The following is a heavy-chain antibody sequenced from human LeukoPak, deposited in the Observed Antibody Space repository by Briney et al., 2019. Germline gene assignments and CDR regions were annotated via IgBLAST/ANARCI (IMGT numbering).Heavy chain of an antibody. Sequence: SETLSLTCAVYGGSFSGYYWSWIRQPPGKGLEWIGEINHSGSTNYNPSLKSRVTISVDTSKNQFSLKLSSVTAADTAVYYCARGDGYNPTQIDYWGQGTLVTVSS. J-gene: IGHJ4*02. CDR2: INHSGST. V-gene: IGHV4-34*01. D-gene: IGHD5-24*01. CDR3: ARGDGYNPTQIDY. CDR1: GGSFSGYY.